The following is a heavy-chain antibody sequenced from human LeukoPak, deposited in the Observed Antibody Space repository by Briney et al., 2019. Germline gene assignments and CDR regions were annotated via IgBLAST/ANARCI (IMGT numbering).Heavy chain of an antibody. D-gene: IGHD1-26*01. V-gene: IGHV4-59*01. Sequence: SETLSLTCTVSGGSISSYYWSWIRQPPGKGLEWIGYIYYSGSTNYNPSLKSRVTISVDTSKNQFSLKLSSVTAADTAVYYCARSGSYIINAFDIWGQGTMVTVSS. J-gene: IGHJ3*02. CDR2: IYYSGST. CDR1: GGSISSYY. CDR3: ARSGSYIINAFDI.